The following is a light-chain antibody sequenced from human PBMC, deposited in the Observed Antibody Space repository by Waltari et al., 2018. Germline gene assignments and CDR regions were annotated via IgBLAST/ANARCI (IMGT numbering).Light chain of an antibody. J-gene: IGLJ3*02. CDR1: SSDVGGSDY. Sequence: QSALTQPASVSGSPGQSIAISCTGTSSDVGGSDYVSWYQHHPGKAPKVLIYDVTHRPSGVYDRFSGSKSGNTASLTISGLQADDEADFFCASYPSTSTWVFGGGTKLTVL. CDR2: DVT. CDR3: ASYPSTSTWV. V-gene: IGLV2-14*03.